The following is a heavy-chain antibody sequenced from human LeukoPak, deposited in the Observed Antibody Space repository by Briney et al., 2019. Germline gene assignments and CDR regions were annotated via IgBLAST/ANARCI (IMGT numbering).Heavy chain of an antibody. Sequence: GGSLRLSCAASGFTFSNYAMTWVRQAPGKGPECVSAISGSGGSTYYADSVKGRFTISRDNSKNTLYLQMNSLRAEDTAIYYCAKDVVYYYGSGIRIDYWGRGTLVTVSS. V-gene: IGHV3-23*01. CDR1: GFTFSNYA. CDR3: AKDVVYYYGSGIRIDY. J-gene: IGHJ4*02. CDR2: ISGSGGST. D-gene: IGHD3-10*01.